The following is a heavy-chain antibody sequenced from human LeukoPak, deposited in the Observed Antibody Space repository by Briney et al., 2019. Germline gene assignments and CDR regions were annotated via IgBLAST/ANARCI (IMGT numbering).Heavy chain of an antibody. CDR1: GFTFSSYG. V-gene: IGHV3-33*01. CDR3: ARTRYDGYNYDY. D-gene: IGHD5-24*01. Sequence: GRSLRLSCAASGFTFSSYGMHWVRQAPGKGLEWVAVIWYDGSNKYYADSVKGRFTISRDNSKNTLYLQMNSLRAEDTAVYYCARTRYDGYNYDYWGQGTLATVSS. J-gene: IGHJ4*02. CDR2: IWYDGSNK.